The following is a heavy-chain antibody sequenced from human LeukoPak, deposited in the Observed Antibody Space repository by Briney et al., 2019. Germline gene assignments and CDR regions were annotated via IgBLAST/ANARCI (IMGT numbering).Heavy chain of an antibody. CDR1: GYSISSGNY. J-gene: IGHJ6*03. CDR3: ARLGGYYYYYMDV. D-gene: IGHD4-23*01. Sequence: SETLSLTCSVSGYSISSGNYWGLIRQPPGKGLEWIGSIYYSGSTYYNPSLKSRVTISVDTSKNQFSLKLSSVTAADTAVYYCARLGGYYYYYMDVWGKGTTVTISS. CDR2: IYYSGST. V-gene: IGHV4-38-2*02.